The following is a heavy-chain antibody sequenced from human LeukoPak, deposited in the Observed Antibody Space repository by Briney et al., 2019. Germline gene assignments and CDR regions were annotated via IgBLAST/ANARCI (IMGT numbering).Heavy chain of an antibody. J-gene: IGHJ5*02. CDR2: INPNSGGT. Sequence: GSSVRVSCKASGGTFSTHAFSWVRQAPGQGLEWMGRINPNSGGTNYAQKFQGRVTMTRDTSISTAYMELSRLRSDDTAVYYCARSNVYWFDPWGQGTLVTVSS. D-gene: IGHD1-1*01. CDR1: GGTFSTHA. CDR3: ARSNVYWFDP. V-gene: IGHV1-2*02.